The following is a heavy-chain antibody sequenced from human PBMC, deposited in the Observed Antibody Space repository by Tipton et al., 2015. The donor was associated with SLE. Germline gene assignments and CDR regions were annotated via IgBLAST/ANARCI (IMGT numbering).Heavy chain of an antibody. D-gene: IGHD3-3*01. CDR2: INHSGST. CDR1: GGSISSGGYY. Sequence: TLSLTCTVSGGSISSGGYYWSWIRQHPGKGLEWIGEINHSGSTNYNPSLKSRVTISVDTSKNQFSLKLSSVTAADTAVYYCARQWRRGAFDIWGQGTMVTVSS. V-gene: IGHV4-39*01. J-gene: IGHJ3*02. CDR3: ARQWRRGAFDI.